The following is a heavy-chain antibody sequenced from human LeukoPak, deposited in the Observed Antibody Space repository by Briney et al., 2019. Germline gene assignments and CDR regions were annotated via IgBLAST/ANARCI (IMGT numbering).Heavy chain of an antibody. CDR2: IYGNGGGT. Sequence: GGSLRLSWAASGFAFSNYAMPWVRQAPGKGLEYVSGIYGNGGGTNYANSVKGRFTISRDNSRNTLYLQMGSLRVEDMAVYYCARDSVTSGWSDFDYWGQGTLVTVFS. V-gene: IGHV3-64*01. CDR1: GFAFSNYA. CDR3: ARDSVTSGWSDFDY. D-gene: IGHD6-19*01. J-gene: IGHJ4*02.